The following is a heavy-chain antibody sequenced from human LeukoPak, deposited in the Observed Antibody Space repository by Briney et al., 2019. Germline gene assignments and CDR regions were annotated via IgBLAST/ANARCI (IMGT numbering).Heavy chain of an antibody. D-gene: IGHD7-27*01. CDR2: INPNSGGT. CDR1: GYTFTSYD. V-gene: IGHV1-2*02. J-gene: IGHJ3*02. Sequence: ASVKVSCKASGYTFTSYDINWVRQATGQGLEWMGWINPNSGGTNYAQKFQGRVTMTRATSISTAYMELSRLRSDDTAVYYCASYWGLYGDDAFDIWGQGTMVTVSS. CDR3: ASYWGLYGDDAFDI.